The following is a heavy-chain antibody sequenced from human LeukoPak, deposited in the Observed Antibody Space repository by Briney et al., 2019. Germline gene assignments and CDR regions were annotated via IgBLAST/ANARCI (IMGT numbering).Heavy chain of an antibody. CDR2: IYSGGST. D-gene: IGHD6-19*01. CDR1: GFTVSSNY. CDR3: ARDGYTSGWYRN. V-gene: IGHV3-53*01. Sequence: GGSLRLSCAASGFTVSSNYMSWVRQAPGKGLEWVSTIYSGGSTYYADSVKGRFTISRDNSKNTLYLQMNSLRGEDTAVYYCARDGYTSGWYRNWGQGTLVTVSS. J-gene: IGHJ4*02.